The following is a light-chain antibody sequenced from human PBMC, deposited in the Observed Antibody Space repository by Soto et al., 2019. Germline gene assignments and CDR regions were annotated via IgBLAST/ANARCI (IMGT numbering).Light chain of an antibody. CDR2: TAS. J-gene: IGKJ2*02. CDR1: QSIVSY. Sequence: DIQMTQSPSSLSVSVGDRVTITCRASQSIVSYLNWYQQKLGKAPKLLIYTASNLQRGVPSRFSGSGSGTDFTLTVSNLQPEDFANYYCQQSYSTPRTYGQGTMLEIK. CDR3: QQSYSTPRT. V-gene: IGKV1-39*01.